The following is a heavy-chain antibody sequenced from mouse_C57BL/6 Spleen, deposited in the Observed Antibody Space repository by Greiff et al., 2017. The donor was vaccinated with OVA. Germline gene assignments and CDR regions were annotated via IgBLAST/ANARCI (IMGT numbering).Heavy chain of an antibody. D-gene: IGHD1-1*01. J-gene: IGHJ2*01. V-gene: IGHV1-47*01. CDR1: GYTFTTYP. CDR3: ARRGAYGSLYYFDY. Sequence: LVESGAELVKPGASVKMSCKASGYTFTTYPIEWMKQNHGKSLEWIGNFHPYNDDTKYNEKFKGKATLTVEKSSSTVYLELSRLTSDDSAVDDCARRGAYGSLYYFDYWGQGTTLTVSS. CDR2: FHPYNDDT.